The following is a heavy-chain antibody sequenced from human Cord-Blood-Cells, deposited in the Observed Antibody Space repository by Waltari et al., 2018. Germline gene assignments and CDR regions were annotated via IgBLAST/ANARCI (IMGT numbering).Heavy chain of an antibody. Sequence: QVQLQQWGAGLLKPSETLSLTCAVYGGSFSGYYWSWIRQPPGKGREWIWEINNSGSTNNNPSRKGPVTISVDTSKNQFSLKLSSVTAADTAVYYCARGPSMTTVTTYYFDYWGQGTLVTVSS. CDR1: GGSFSGYY. CDR3: ARGPSMTTVTTYYFDY. D-gene: IGHD4-4*01. V-gene: IGHV4-34*01. J-gene: IGHJ4*02. CDR2: INNSGST.